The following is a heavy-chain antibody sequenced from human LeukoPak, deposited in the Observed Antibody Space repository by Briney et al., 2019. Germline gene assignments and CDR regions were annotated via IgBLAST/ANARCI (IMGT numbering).Heavy chain of an antibody. CDR3: ARDGASFDY. J-gene: IGHJ4*02. Sequence: AGGSLRLSCAASGFTSSSYWMHGVPHAPRKGLVGVSRINSEGNSKAYADSVTGRFTISRDNVKNTVYLQMISLRVEDTAVYYCARDGASFDYWGQGTLVTVSS. V-gene: IGHV3-74*01. CDR1: GFTSSSYW. CDR2: INSEGNSK.